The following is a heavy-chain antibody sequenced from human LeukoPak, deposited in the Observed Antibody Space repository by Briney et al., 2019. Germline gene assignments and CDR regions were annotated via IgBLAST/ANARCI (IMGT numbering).Heavy chain of an antibody. CDR3: VITADRAGATDH. V-gene: IGHV3-11*04. Sequence: GGSLRLSCAASRLTFGDFSDYYMSWIRQTPGKGLEWLSYISNSGDTIYYADSVKGRFTISRDNAKKSLFLQMDGLRVEDTAVYYCVITADRAGATDHWGQGALVTVSS. CDR1: RLTFGDFSDYY. J-gene: IGHJ5*02. CDR2: ISNSGDTI. D-gene: IGHD1-14*01.